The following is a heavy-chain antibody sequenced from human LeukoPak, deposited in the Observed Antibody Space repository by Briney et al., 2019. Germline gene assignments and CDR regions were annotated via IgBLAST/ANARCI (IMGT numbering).Heavy chain of an antibody. CDR2: IYSGGST. CDR3: AREDYYGSGSWD. J-gene: IGHJ3*01. D-gene: IGHD3-10*01. V-gene: IGHV3-66*01. Sequence: PGGSLRLSCAASGFTVTSNYMSWVRQAPGKGLEWVSVIYSGGSTFYADSVKGRFTISRDNSKNTVYLQMNSLRAEDTAVYCCAREDYYGSGSWDWGQGTMVTVSS. CDR1: GFTVTSNY.